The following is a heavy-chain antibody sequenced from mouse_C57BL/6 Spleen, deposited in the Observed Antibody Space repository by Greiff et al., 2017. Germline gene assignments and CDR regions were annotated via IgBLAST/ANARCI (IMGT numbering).Heavy chain of an antibody. J-gene: IGHJ2*01. CDR3: AKSTYYYGSSGYYFDY. D-gene: IGHD1-1*01. CDR2: ISYSGST. Sequence: EVKLVESGPGLAKPSQTLSLTCSVTGYSITSAYWNWIRKFPGNKLEYIGYISYSGSTYYNPSLKRRISITRDTSKNQYYLQLNSVTTEATATYYGAKSTYYYGSSGYYFDYWGQGTTLTVSS. V-gene: IGHV3-8*01. CDR1: GYSITSAY.